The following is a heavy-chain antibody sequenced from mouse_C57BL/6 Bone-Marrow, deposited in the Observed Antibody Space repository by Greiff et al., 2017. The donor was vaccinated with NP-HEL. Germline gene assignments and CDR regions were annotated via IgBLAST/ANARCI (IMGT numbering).Heavy chain of an antibody. CDR3: ARHGDYFGSSYEYFDV. CDR1: GYTFTEYT. V-gene: IGHV1-62-2*01. D-gene: IGHD1-1*01. CDR2: FYPGSGRI. Sequence: VQLQQSGAELVKPGASVKLSCKASGYTFTEYTIHWVKQRSGQGLEWIGWFYPGSGRIKYNEKFKDKATLTADKSSSTGYMELSRLTSEASAVYFCARHGDYFGSSYEYFDVWGTGTTVTVSS. J-gene: IGHJ1*03.